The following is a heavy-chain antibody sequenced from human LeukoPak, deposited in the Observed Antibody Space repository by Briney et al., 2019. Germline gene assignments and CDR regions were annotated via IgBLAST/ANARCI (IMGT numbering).Heavy chain of an antibody. CDR2: ISSSSSYI. CDR1: GFTFSSYA. Sequence: GGSLRLSCAASGFTFSSYAMSWVRQTPGKGLEWVSSISSSSSYIYYADSVKGRFTISRDNAKNSLYLQMNSLRAEDTAVYYCARADWDTAMIDYWGQGTLVTVSS. D-gene: IGHD5-18*01. V-gene: IGHV3-21*01. CDR3: ARADWDTAMIDY. J-gene: IGHJ4*02.